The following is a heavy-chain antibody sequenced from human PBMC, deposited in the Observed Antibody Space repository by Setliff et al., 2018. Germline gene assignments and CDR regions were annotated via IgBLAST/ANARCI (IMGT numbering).Heavy chain of an antibody. J-gene: IGHJ4*02. CDR3: ARARSLDFDY. V-gene: IGHV4-39*02. CDR2: IYYSGLT. Sequence: SETLSLTCTVSGGSIRSSTHYWGWIRQPPGKGLEWIGTIYYSGLTYYTPSLRSRATISVDTSKNRFSLQLSSVTAADTAVYYCARARSLDFDYWGQGMLVTVSS. CDR1: GGSIRSSTHY.